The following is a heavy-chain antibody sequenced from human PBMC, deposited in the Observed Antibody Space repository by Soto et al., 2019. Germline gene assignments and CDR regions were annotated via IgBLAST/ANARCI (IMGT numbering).Heavy chain of an antibody. J-gene: IGHJ3*02. CDR3: AGSPSCCGDCYLQI. CDR1: GFTVSSNY. CDR2: IYSGGTT. Sequence: GGSLRLSCAVSGFTVSSNYMSWVRQAPGKGLEWVSVIYSGGTTYYADSVKGRFTISRDNSKNTLYLQMNSLRAEDTAVYYCAGSPSCCGDCYLQIWGQGTMVTVSS. V-gene: IGHV3-66*01. D-gene: IGHD2-21*01.